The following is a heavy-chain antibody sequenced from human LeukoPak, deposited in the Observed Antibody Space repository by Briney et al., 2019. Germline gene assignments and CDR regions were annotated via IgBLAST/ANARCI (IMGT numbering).Heavy chain of an antibody. Sequence: GGSLRLSCAASGFTFGSYWMSWVRQTPGKGLEWVANIKEDGSDTYYVDSVKGRFTISRDNTKNSLYLQMNSLRAEDTAVYYCLKTATGRGTQGDFDYWGQGTLVTVSS. J-gene: IGHJ4*02. CDR2: IKEDGSDT. CDR3: LKTATGRGTQGDFDY. D-gene: IGHD6-13*01. V-gene: IGHV3-7*01. CDR1: GFTFGSYW.